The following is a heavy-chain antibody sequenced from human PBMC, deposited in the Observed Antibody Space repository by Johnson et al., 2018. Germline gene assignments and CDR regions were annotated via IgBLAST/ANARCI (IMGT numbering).Heavy chain of an antibody. V-gene: IGHV3-33*01. J-gene: IGHJ3*02. CDR2: IWYDGSNK. CDR3: TRWTPLLGDSRTVRSDAFDI. D-gene: IGHD4-17*01. CDR1: GFTFSSYG. Sequence: QVQLVQSGGGVVQPGRSLRLSCAASGFTFSSYGMHWVRQAPGKGLEWVAVIWYDGSNKYYADSVKGRFTISRDDSKSIAYLQMNSLKTEDTAVYYCTRWTPLLGDSRTVRSDAFDIWGQGTMVTVSS.